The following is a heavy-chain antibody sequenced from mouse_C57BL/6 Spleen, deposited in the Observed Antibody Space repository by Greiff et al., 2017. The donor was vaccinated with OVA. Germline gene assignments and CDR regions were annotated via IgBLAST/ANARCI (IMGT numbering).Heavy chain of an antibody. D-gene: IGHD2-5*01. J-gene: IGHJ2*01. CDR3: ATFYYSNYVGNYYFDY. Sequence: ESGPGLVKPSQSLSLTCSVTGYSITSGYYWNWIRQFPGNKLEWMGYISYDGSNNYNQSLKNRIPITRDTSKNQFFLKLNSVTTEDTATYYYATFYYSNYVGNYYFDYWGQGTTRTVSS. V-gene: IGHV3-6*01. CDR1: GYSITSGYY. CDR2: ISYDGSN.